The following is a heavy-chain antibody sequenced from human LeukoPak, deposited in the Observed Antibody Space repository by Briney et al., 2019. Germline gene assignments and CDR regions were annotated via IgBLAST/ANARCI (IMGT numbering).Heavy chain of an antibody. D-gene: IGHD6-13*01. CDR1: GYTFTGYY. Sequence: GASVKVSCKASGYTFTGYYMHWVRQAPGQGLEWMGWINPNSGGTNYAQKFQGWVTMTRDTSISTAYMELSRLRSDDTAVYYCARLSSSPDLAAAGKRFFDYWGQGTLVTVSP. J-gene: IGHJ4*02. CDR2: INPNSGGT. CDR3: ARLSSSPDLAAAGKRFFDY. V-gene: IGHV1-2*04.